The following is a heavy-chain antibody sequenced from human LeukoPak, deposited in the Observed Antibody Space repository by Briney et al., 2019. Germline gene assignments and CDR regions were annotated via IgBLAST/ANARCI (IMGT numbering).Heavy chain of an antibody. CDR2: ISYDGSNK. CDR3: ASSWGTAAPFDY. J-gene: IGHJ4*02. Sequence: GGSLRLSCAASGFTFSSYAMHWVRQAPGKGLEWVAVISYDGSNKYYADSVKGRFTISRDNSKNTLYLQMNSLRAEDTAVYYCASSWGTAAPFDYWGQGTRVT. D-gene: IGHD6-13*01. V-gene: IGHV3-30*04. CDR1: GFTFSSYA.